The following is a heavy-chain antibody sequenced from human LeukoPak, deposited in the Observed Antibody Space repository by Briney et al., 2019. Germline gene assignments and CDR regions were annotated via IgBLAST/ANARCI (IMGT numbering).Heavy chain of an antibody. D-gene: IGHD3-22*01. CDR1: GFTVSSNY. J-gene: IGHJ4*02. Sequence: EAGGSLRLSCAASGFTVSSNYMSWVRQAPGKGLEWVSVIYSGGRTYYADSVKGRFTISRDKSKNTLYLQMNSLRAEDTAMYYCATGSGWGYYFDSWGQGTLVTVSS. CDR2: IYSGGRT. V-gene: IGHV3-53*01. CDR3: ATGSGWGYYFDS.